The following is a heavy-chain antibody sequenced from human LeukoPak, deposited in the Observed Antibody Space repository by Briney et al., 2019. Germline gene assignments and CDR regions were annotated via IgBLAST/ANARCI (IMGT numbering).Heavy chain of an antibody. CDR2: IKQDGSQK. J-gene: IGHJ5*01. Sequence: GGSLRLSCAASGFTFSDYWISWVRPAPGKGLEWVANIKQDGSQKSYVNSVKGRFTISRDNAEMSVYLQMNSLRAEDTAVYFCVREDGGGFGSWGRGTLVSVSS. V-gene: IGHV3-7*01. CDR3: VREDGGGFGS. CDR1: GFTFSDYW. D-gene: IGHD3-10*01.